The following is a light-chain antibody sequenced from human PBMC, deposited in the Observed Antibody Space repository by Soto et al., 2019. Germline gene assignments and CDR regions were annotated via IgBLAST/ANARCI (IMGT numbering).Light chain of an antibody. Sequence: EIVLTQSPGTLSLSPGERATLSCRASQTITPTFLAWYQQKPGQAPRLLIYGASSRATDIPDRFSGSGSGTDFNLTISKLEPEDFAVYYCQQYGDSPYTFGQGTKLEIK. J-gene: IGKJ2*01. CDR1: QTITPTF. V-gene: IGKV3-20*01. CDR2: GAS. CDR3: QQYGDSPYT.